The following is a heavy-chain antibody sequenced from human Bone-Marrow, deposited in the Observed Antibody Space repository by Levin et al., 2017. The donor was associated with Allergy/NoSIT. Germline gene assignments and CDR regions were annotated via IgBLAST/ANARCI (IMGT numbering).Heavy chain of an antibody. D-gene: IGHD3-3*01. Sequence: GGSLRLSCAASGFTFSDYYMSWIRQAPGKGLEWVSYISSSGSTIYYADSVKGRFTISRDNAKNSLYLQMNSLRAEDTAVYYCAPGGSIFGVVPDTPLNYYYGMDVWGQGTTVTVSS. CDR1: GFTFSDYY. J-gene: IGHJ6*02. CDR2: ISSSGSTI. CDR3: APGGSIFGVVPDTPLNYYYGMDV. V-gene: IGHV3-11*01.